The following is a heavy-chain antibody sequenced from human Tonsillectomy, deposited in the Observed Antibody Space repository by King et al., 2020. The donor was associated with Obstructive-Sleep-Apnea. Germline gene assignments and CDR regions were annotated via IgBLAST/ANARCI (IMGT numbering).Heavy chain of an antibody. Sequence: VQLQESGPGLVKPSQTVSLSCTVSGGSFNSGGHYWSWIRQHPGKCLEWIGFISYSGSTYYNPTLESRLTISLDTSKNQFSLKLTSVTAADTAIYYFATPARGYSGYEALDYWGQGTLVTVSS. V-gene: IGHV4-31*03. CDR1: GGSFNSGGHY. J-gene: IGHJ4*02. CDR2: ISYSGST. D-gene: IGHD5-12*01. CDR3: ATPARGYSGYEALDY.